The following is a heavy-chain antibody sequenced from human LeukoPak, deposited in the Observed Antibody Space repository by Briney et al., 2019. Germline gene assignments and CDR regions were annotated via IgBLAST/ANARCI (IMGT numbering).Heavy chain of an antibody. CDR2: IVGSGGST. D-gene: IGHD3-9*01. J-gene: IGHJ4*02. CDR3: AKWGDYDILTGYYDSDY. Sequence: GASLRLSCAASGFTFSNYAMSWVRQAPGKGLERVSAIVGSGGSTYYADSVKGQFTISRDNPKNTLYLQMNSLRAEDTAVYYCAKWGDYDILTGYYDSDYWGQGTLVTVSS. CDR1: GFTFSNYA. V-gene: IGHV3-23*01.